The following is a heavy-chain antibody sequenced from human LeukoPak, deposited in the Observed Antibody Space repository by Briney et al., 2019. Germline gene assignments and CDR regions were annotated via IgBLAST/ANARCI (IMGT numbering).Heavy chain of an antibody. CDR2: IIPIFGTA. CDR1: GGTFSSYA. D-gene: IGHD4-23*01. V-gene: IGHV1-69*06. CDR3: ARDLYGGTSATFDY. J-gene: IGHJ4*02. Sequence: ASVKVSCKASGGTFSSYAISWVRQAPGQGLEWMGGIIPIFGTANYAQKFQGRVTITADKSTSTAYMELSSLRSEDTAVYYCARDLYGGTSATFDYWGQGTLVTVSS.